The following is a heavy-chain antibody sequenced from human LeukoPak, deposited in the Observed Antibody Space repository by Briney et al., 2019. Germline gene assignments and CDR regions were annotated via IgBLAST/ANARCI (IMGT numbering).Heavy chain of an antibody. CDR3: ATIPGYYDSRGYSPFDY. CDR1: GGSIKSHY. V-gene: IGHV4-59*11. Sequence: SETLSLTCTVSGGSIKSHYWSWIRQPPGKGLEWIGHIYYSGSTNYNPSLKSRVTISVDTSKNQFSLKLNSVTAADTAVYYCATIPGYYDSRGYSPFDYWGQGALVTASS. J-gene: IGHJ4*02. CDR2: IYYSGST. D-gene: IGHD3-22*01.